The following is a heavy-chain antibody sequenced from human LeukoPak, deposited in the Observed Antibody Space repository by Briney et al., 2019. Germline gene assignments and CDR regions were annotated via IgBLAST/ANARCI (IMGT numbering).Heavy chain of an antibody. J-gene: IGHJ4*02. V-gene: IGHV4-59*01. CDR3: ARQTFSSGYRIFDY. Sequence: PSESLSLTCTVSGGSISGYYWTWIRQPPGKGLEWNGDIHYSGSTNYNPSLESGVTMSVDTSKRQFALKLSSVTAADTAVYYCARQTFSSGYRIFDYWGQGTLVTVSS. CDR2: IHYSGST. CDR1: GGSISGYY. D-gene: IGHD3-22*01.